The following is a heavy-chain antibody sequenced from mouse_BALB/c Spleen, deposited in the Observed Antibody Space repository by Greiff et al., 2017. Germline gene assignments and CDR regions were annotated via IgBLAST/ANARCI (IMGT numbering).Heavy chain of an antibody. J-gene: IGHJ2*01. CDR3: TGSLDY. Sequence: EVQLQESGGGLVQPGGSMKLSCVASGFTFSNYWMNWVRQSPEKGLEWVAEIRLKSNNYATHYAESVKGRFTISRDDSKSSVYLQMNNLRAEDTGIYYCTGSLDYWGQGTTLTVSS. CDR1: GFTFSNYW. CDR2: IRLKSNNYAT. V-gene: IGHV6-6*02.